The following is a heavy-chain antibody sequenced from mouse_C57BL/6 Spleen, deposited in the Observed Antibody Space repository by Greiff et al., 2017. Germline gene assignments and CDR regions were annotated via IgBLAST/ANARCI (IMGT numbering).Heavy chain of an antibody. CDR2: INPNNGGT. Sequence: VQLQQSGPELVKPGASVKIPCKASGYTFTDYNMDWVKQSHGKSLEWIGDINPNNGGTIYNQKFKGKATLTVDKSSSTAYMELRSLTSEDTAVYYCARSTYYGSSYLYYFDYWGQGTTLTVSS. V-gene: IGHV1-18*01. CDR1: GYTFTDYN. J-gene: IGHJ2*01. CDR3: ARSTYYGSSYLYYFDY. D-gene: IGHD1-1*01.